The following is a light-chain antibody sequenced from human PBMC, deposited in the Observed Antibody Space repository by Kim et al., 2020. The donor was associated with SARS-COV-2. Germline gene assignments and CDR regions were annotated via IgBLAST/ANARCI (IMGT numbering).Light chain of an antibody. CDR1: QYISNY. CDR2: AVS. CDR3: LQFFIYPRT. J-gene: IGKJ1*01. V-gene: IGKV1-9*01. Sequence: ASVGDRVTITCRASQYISNYLAWYQQNPGKAPKLLIYAVSTLASGVPSRFSGSGSETEFALTISSLQPEDFATYSCLQFFIYPRTFGQGTKVDIK.